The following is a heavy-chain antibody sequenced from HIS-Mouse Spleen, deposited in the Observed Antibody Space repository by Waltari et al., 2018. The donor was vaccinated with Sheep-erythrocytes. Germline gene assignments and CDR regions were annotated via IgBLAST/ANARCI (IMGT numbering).Heavy chain of an antibody. J-gene: IGHJ3*02. Sequence: EVQLVDSVGGLLQPGRSLRLSCAASGFTFDDYAMHWVRQAPGKGLEWVSGISWNSGSIGYADSVKGRFTISRDNAKNSLYLQMNSLRAEDTALYYCAKGAFDIWGQGTMVTVSS. CDR3: AKGAFDI. CDR2: ISWNSGSI. CDR1: GFTFDDYA. V-gene: IGHV3-9*01.